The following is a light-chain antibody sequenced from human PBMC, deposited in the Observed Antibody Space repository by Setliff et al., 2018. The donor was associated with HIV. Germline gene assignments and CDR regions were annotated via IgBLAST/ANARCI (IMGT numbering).Light chain of an antibody. J-gene: IGLJ2*01. CDR1: SSDVGGYNY. V-gene: IGLV2-14*03. CDR3: SSYTSSSTSVI. CDR2: DVS. Sequence: QSVLTQPASVSGSPGQSITISCTGTSSDVGGYNYVSWYQHHPDKAPKLMIYDVSKRPSGVSNRFSGPKSGNTASLTISGLQAEDEADYYCSSYTSSSTSVIFGGGTKVTVL.